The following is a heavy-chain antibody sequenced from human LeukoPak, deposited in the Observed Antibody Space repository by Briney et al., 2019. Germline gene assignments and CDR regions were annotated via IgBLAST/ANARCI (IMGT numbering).Heavy chain of an antibody. CDR1: GFTFSTYW. D-gene: IGHD3-9*01. V-gene: IGHV3-74*03. J-gene: IGHJ4*02. CDR3: ARDLDWILFDY. CDR2: IRPEGTTT. Sequence: GGSLRLSCAASGFTFSTYWMLWVRQAPGKGLVWVARIRPEGTTTAYADSVKGRFTISRDNAKNTLFLQMNSLSAEDTAVYYCARDLDWILFDYWGQGTLVTVSS.